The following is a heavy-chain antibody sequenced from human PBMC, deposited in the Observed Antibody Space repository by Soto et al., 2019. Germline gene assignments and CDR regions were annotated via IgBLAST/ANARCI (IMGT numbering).Heavy chain of an antibody. CDR1: GFTFRNYG. J-gene: IGHJ2*01. Sequence: QVQLVESGGGVVQPGRSLRLSCAASGFTFRNYGMHWVRQAPGKGLEWVAVIWYDGSNTYYADSVKGRFTISRDNSKNTLHLQMNSLRAEDTAVYYCTRAVSSRYFDLWGRGSLVTVSS. CDR3: TRAVSSRYFDL. CDR2: IWYDGSNT. V-gene: IGHV3-33*01.